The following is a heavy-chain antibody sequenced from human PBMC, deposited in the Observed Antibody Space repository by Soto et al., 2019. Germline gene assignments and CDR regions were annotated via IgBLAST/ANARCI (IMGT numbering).Heavy chain of an antibody. Sequence: VQLSESGGGLVQPGGSQRLSCAASGFPFNTYAMTWVRQAPGKGLEWVSAISVSGDKTYYAESVRGRFAISRDNSQNILFLQMNGLRVEDTALYYCARKIYHRFDPWGQGTLLIVSS. CDR3: ARKIYHRFDP. J-gene: IGHJ5*02. V-gene: IGHV3-23*01. CDR1: GFPFNTYA. CDR2: ISVSGDKT. D-gene: IGHD2-2*01.